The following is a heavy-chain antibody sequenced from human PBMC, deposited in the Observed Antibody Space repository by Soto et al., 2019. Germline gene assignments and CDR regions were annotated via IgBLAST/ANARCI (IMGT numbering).Heavy chain of an antibody. V-gene: IGHV4-34*01. CDR2: INHSGST. CDR3: VRKRYYYGSGRYFPFDY. CDR1: GGSFSGCS. Sequence: SSETLSLTCAVYGGSFSGCSWSWFRQPPGKGLEWIGEINHSGSTNYNPSLKSRVTISVDTSKNQFSLKLSSVTAADTAVYYCVRKRYYYGSGRYFPFDYRCQGTLVTVSS. D-gene: IGHD3-10*01. J-gene: IGHJ4*01.